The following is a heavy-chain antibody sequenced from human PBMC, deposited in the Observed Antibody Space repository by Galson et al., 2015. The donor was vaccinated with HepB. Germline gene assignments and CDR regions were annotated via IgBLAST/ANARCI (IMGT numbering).Heavy chain of an antibody. CDR2: FDPEDGET. Sequence: SVKVSCKVSGYTLTELSMHWARQAPGKGLEWMGGFDPEDGETIYTEKFQGRVTMTEDTSTDTAYMELSSLRSEDTAVYYCATPRAADNLFDYWGQGTLVTVSS. D-gene: IGHD6-13*01. V-gene: IGHV1-24*01. CDR3: ATPRAADNLFDY. CDR1: GYTLTELS. J-gene: IGHJ4*02.